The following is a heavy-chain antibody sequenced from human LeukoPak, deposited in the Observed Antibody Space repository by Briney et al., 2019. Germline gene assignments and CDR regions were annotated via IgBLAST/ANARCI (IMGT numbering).Heavy chain of an antibody. CDR3: ARHYYGILTGPEVYFDY. V-gene: IGHV4-59*01. Sequence: SETLSLTCTVSGGSLSSYYWSWIRQPPGKGLEWMGYIYYSGSTNYNPSLKSRVTISVDTSKNQFSLKLSSVTAADTAVYYCARHYYGILTGPEVYFDYWGQGTLVTVSS. D-gene: IGHD3-9*01. CDR2: IYYSGST. CDR1: GGSLSSYY. J-gene: IGHJ4*02.